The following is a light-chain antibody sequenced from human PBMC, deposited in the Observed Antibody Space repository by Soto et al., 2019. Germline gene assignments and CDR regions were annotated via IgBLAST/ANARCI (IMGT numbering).Light chain of an antibody. V-gene: IGLV2-8*01. Sequence: QSVLTQPPSASWSPGQSVTISCTGTNSDVGGYNYVSWYQQHPGKAPKLMIYEVSKRPSGVPDRFSGSKSGNTASLTVSGLQAEDEADYYCSSYEGSNLYVFGTGTKVTV. CDR3: SSYEGSNLYV. CDR2: EVS. CDR1: NSDVGGYNY. J-gene: IGLJ1*01.